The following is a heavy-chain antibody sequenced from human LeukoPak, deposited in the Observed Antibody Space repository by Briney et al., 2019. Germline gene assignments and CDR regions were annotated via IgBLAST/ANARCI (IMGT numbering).Heavy chain of an antibody. J-gene: IGHJ5*02. V-gene: IGHV3-21*01. CDR3: TRDHWFDP. Sequence: TGGSLRLSCAASGFTFSSYSMNWVRQAPGKGLECVSSISSDSSHTYNADTVKGRFTISRDNAKNSLYLQMNSLRAEDTAVYYCTRDHWFDPWGQGTLVIVSS. CDR2: ISSDSSHT. CDR1: GFTFSSYS.